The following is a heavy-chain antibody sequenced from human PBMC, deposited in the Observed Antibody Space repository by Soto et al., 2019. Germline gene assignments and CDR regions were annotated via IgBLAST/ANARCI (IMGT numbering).Heavy chain of an antibody. CDR1: GGSISSGGYY. CDR3: ARETGYSSLVDY. D-gene: IGHD6-19*01. CDR2: IYYSGST. V-gene: IGHV4-31*03. Sequence: PSETLSLTCTVSGGSISSGGYYWSWIRQHPGKGLEWIGYIYYSGSTYYNPSLKSRVTIPVDTSKNQFSLKLSSVTAADTAVYYCARETGYSSLVDYWGQGTLVTVSS. J-gene: IGHJ4*02.